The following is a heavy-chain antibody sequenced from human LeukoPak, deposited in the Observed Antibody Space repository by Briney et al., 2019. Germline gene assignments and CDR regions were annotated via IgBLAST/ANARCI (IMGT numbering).Heavy chain of an antibody. D-gene: IGHD1-14*01. CDR2: IYSGGST. Sequence: GGSLRLSCAASGFTVSSNYMSWVRQAPGKGLEWVSVIYSGGSTYYADSVKGRFTISRDNSKNTLYLQMNSLRAEDTAVYHCARCGRTRDARYFDYWGQGTLVTVSS. J-gene: IGHJ4*02. CDR1: GFTVSSNY. CDR3: ARCGRTRDARYFDY. V-gene: IGHV3-53*01.